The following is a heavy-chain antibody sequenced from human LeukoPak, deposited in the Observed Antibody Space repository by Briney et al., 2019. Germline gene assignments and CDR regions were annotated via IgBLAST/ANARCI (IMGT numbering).Heavy chain of an antibody. CDR2: IYTSGST. D-gene: IGHD3-10*01. Sequence: SETLSLTCTVPGGSISSYYWSWVRQPPGKGLEWIGRIYTSGSTNYNPSLKSRVTMSVDTSKNQFSLKLSSVTAADTAVYYCARGIYYYGSGSYSAYYFDYWGQGTLVTVSS. J-gene: IGHJ4*02. CDR1: GGSISSYY. CDR3: ARGIYYYGSGSYSAYYFDY. V-gene: IGHV4-4*07.